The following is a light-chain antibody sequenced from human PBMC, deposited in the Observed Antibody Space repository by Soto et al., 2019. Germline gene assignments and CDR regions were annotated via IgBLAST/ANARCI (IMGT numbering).Light chain of an antibody. J-gene: IGKJ3*01. CDR1: ESVNDY. V-gene: IGKV3-11*02. CDR2: DAS. CDR3: QQRFTWPPFT. Sequence: EVVLTQSPATLSLSPGERATLFCRANESVNDYLAWYQQRPGQAPRLLIFDASNRAPGIPARFSASGSRRDFTLTISSLEPEDVAVYYCQQRFTWPPFTFGPGTKVDF.